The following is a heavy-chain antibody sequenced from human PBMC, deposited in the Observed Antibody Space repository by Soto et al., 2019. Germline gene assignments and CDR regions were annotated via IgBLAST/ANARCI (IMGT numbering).Heavy chain of an antibody. CDR2: ISAYNGNT. D-gene: IGHD3-22*01. Sequence: ASVKVSCKASGYTFTSYGISWVRQAPGQGLEWMGWISAYNGNTNYAQKLQGRVTMTTDTSTSTAYMELRSLRSDDTAVYYCARDPGYYDSSGYSWFDYWGQGTLVTVSS. CDR1: GYTFTSYG. V-gene: IGHV1-18*01. CDR3: ARDPGYYDSSGYSWFDY. J-gene: IGHJ4*02.